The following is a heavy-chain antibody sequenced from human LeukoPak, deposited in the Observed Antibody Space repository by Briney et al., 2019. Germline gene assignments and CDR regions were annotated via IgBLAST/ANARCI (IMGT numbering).Heavy chain of an antibody. J-gene: IGHJ4*02. Sequence: GGSLRLSCAASGFTFTTFSMHWVRQAPGKGLEYVSGISRNGETTYYGESVKGRFTISRDNSKDTVYLQMGSLRSEDSGVYYCARGRGDISARPFFDCRGGQGSLGTVSS. CDR1: GFTFTTFS. CDR2: ISRNGETT. CDR3: ARGRGDISARPFFDCR. V-gene: IGHV3-64*02. D-gene: IGHD3/OR15-3a*01.